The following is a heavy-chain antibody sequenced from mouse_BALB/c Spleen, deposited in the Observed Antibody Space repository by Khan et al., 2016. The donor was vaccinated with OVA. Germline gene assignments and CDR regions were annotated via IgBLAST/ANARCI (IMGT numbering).Heavy chain of an antibody. CDR3: TRSYYGSSGFDY. D-gene: IGHD1-1*01. CDR2: IDPETGGT. Sequence: HLQQSGAELVRPGASVTLSCKASGYTFTDYEMHWVKQTPVHGLEWIGAIDPETGGTAYNQKFKGKATLTADKSSSTAYMELRSLTSEDSAVYYCTRSYYGSSGFDYWGQGTTLTVSS. V-gene: IGHV1-15*01. J-gene: IGHJ2*01. CDR1: GYTFTDYE.